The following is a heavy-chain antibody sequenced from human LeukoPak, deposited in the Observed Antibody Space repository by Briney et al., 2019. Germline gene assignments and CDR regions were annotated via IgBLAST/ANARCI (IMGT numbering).Heavy chain of an antibody. CDR3: ARDSGGWYQNVDY. J-gene: IGHJ4*02. V-gene: IGHV3-74*01. CDR2: ITPDGRMT. D-gene: IGHD6-19*01. CDR1: GFTFSTYW. Sequence: GGSLRLSCAASGFTFSTYWMHWVRQVPGRGLVWVSRITPDGRMTTYADSVKGRFTISRDNANDSLYLQMNSLRADDTAVYYCARDSGGWYQNVDYWGQGTLVTVSS.